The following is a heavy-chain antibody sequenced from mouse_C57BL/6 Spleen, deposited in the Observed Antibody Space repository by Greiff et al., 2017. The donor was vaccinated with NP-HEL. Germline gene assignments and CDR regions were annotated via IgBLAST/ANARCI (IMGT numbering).Heavy chain of an antibody. CDR2: INPYNGGT. Sequence: EVQLQQSGPVLVKPGASVKMSCKASGYTFTDYYMNWVKQSHGKSLEWIGVINPYNGGTSYNQKFKGKATLTVDKSSSTSYIELNSLTSEDYAVYYGARAGLTKVVGDAMDYWGQGTSVTVSS. J-gene: IGHJ4*01. D-gene: IGHD1-1*01. V-gene: IGHV1-19*01. CDR3: ARAGLTKVVGDAMDY. CDR1: GYTFTDYY.